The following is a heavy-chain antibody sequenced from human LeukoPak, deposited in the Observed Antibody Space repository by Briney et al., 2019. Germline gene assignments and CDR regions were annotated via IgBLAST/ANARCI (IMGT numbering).Heavy chain of an antibody. CDR3: ARLYYDFWSGYYLHGWFDP. Sequence: SETLSLTCTVSGGSISSYYWSWIRQPPGKRLEWIGYIYYSGSTNYNPSLKSRVTISVDTSKNQFSLKLSSVTAADTAVYYCARLYYDFWSGYYLHGWFDPWGQGTLVTVSS. CDR2: IYYSGST. CDR1: GGSISSYY. V-gene: IGHV4-59*01. J-gene: IGHJ5*02. D-gene: IGHD3-3*01.